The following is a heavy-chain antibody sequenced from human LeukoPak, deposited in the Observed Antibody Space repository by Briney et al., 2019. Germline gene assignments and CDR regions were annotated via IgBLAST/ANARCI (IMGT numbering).Heavy chain of an antibody. D-gene: IGHD6-19*01. CDR2: ISYDGSNK. CDR3: AKDTRQWLAWEHAEYFQH. J-gene: IGHJ1*01. Sequence: PGGSLRLSCAASGFTFSSYGMHWVRQAPGKGLEWVAVISYDGSNKYYADSVKGRFTISRDNSKNTLYLQMNSLRAEDTAVYYCAKDTRQWLAWEHAEYFQHWGQGTLVTVSS. V-gene: IGHV3-30*18. CDR1: GFTFSSYG.